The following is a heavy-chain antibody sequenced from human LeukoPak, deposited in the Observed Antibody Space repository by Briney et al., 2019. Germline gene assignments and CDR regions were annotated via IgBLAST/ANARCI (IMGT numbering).Heavy chain of an antibody. J-gene: IGHJ6*03. D-gene: IGHD6-19*01. CDR1: GFTFSSYG. V-gene: IGHV3-30*02. CDR3: ARAVAGVNYYYYYMDV. CDR2: IRYDGSNK. Sequence: QPGGSLRLSCAASGFTFSSYGMHWVRQAPGKGLEWVAFIRYDGSNKYYADSVKGRFTISRDNSKNTLYLQMNSLRAEDTAVYYCARAVAGVNYYYYYMDVWGKGTTVTVSS.